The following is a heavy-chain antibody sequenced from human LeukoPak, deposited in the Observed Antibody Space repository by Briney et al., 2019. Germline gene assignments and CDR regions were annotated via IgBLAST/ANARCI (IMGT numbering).Heavy chain of an antibody. CDR1: GCTFSTYW. D-gene: IGHD6-19*01. V-gene: IGHV3-74*01. CDR2: INSDGSRT. J-gene: IGHJ3*02. CDR3: ARPETQYSSGLDGFDI. Sequence: GGSLRLSCAASGCTFSTYWMHWVRQAPGKGLVWVSRINSDGSRTTYADSVKGRFTISRDNAKNTLYLQMNSLRTEDTAVYYCARPETQYSSGLDGFDIWGQGTMVTVSS.